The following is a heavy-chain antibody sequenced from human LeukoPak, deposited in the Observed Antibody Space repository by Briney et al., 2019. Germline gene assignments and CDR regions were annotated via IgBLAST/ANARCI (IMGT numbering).Heavy chain of an antibody. CDR3: AKCMRFGELYLDY. J-gene: IGHJ4*02. Sequence: GRSLRLSCAASGFTFSSYGMHWVRQAPGKGLEWVAVISYDGSNKYYADSVKGRFTISRDNSKNTLYLQMNSLRAEDTAVYYCAKCMRFGELYLDYWGQGTLVTVSS. V-gene: IGHV3-30*18. CDR2: ISYDGSNK. D-gene: IGHD3-10*01. CDR1: GFTFSSYG.